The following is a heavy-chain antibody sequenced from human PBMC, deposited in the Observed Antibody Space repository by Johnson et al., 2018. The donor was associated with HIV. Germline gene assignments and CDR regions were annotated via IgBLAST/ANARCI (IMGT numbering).Heavy chain of an antibody. J-gene: IGHJ3*02. Sequence: QVQLVESGGGVVQPGRSLRLSCAASGFTFSSYAMHWVRQAPGKGLEWVAVISYDGSKKYYSDSVKGRFTISRDNSKNTLNVQMNSLRAEGTAVYYCAREGSSGYYDAFDIWGQGTMVTVSS. D-gene: IGHD3-22*01. V-gene: IGHV3-30*04. CDR1: GFTFSSYA. CDR3: AREGSSGYYDAFDI. CDR2: ISYDGSKK.